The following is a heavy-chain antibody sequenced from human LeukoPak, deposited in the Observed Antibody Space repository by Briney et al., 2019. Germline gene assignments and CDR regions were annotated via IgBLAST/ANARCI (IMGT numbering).Heavy chain of an antibody. D-gene: IGHD3-22*01. CDR3: AKDGPYIYYDSSDYYNAFDI. J-gene: IGHJ3*02. CDR1: GGSISSSSYY. V-gene: IGHV3-23*01. Sequence: ETLSLTCTVSGGSISSSSYYWGWIRQPPGKGLEWVSAITGSGGRTYYADSVKGRFTISRDNAKNSLYLQMSSLRAEDTAVYYCAKDGPYIYYDSSDYYNAFDIWGQGTMVTVSS. CDR2: ITGSGGRT.